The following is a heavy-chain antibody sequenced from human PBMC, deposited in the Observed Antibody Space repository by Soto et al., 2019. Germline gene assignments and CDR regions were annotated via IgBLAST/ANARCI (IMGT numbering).Heavy chain of an antibody. CDR2: ISGSGGST. CDR3: AKFRIAVTGRDFDY. CDR1: GFPFSRYA. Sequence: PGGSLRLSCAASGFPFSRYAMSWVRQAPGKGLEWVSAISGSGGSTYYADSVKGRFTISRDNSKNTLYLQMNSLRAEDTAVYYCAKFRIAVTGRDFDYWGQGTLVTVSS. D-gene: IGHD6-19*01. J-gene: IGHJ4*02. V-gene: IGHV3-23*01.